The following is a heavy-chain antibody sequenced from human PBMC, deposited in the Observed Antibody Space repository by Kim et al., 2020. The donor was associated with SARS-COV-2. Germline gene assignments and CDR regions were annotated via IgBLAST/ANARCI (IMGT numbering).Heavy chain of an antibody. CDR1: GGSFSGYY. CDR3: ARVGVVVGCSGGSCYSFLGAAYRFDY. D-gene: IGHD2-15*01. Sequence: SETLSLTCAVYGGSFSGYYWSWIRQPPGKGLEWIGEINHSGSTNYNPSLKSRVTISVDTSKNQFSLKLSSVTAADTAVYYCARVGVVVGCSGGSCYSFLGAAYRFDYWGQGTLVTVSS. V-gene: IGHV4-34*01. CDR2: INHSGST. J-gene: IGHJ4*02.